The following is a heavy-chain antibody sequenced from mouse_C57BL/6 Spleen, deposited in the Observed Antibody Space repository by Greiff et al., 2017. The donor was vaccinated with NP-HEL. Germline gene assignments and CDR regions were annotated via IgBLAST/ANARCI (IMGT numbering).Heavy chain of an antibody. Sequence: EVQLQQSGPELVKPGASVKISCKASGYTFTDYYMNWVKQSHGKSLEWIGDINPNNGGTSYNQKFKGKATLTVDKSSSTAYMELRSLTSEDSAVYYCAPYAMDYWGQGTSVTVSS. CDR2: INPNNGGT. V-gene: IGHV1-26*01. CDR3: APYAMDY. J-gene: IGHJ4*01. CDR1: GYTFTDYY.